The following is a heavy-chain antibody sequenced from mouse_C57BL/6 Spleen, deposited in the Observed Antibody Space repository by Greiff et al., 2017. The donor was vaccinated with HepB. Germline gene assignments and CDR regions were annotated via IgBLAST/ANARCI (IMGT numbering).Heavy chain of an antibody. Sequence: QVQLQQPGAELVKPGASVKLSCKASGYTFTSYWMHWVKQRPGRGLEWIGRIEPNSGGTKYNEKFKSKATLTVDKPSSTAYMQLSSLTSEDSAVYYFARSGYDYVFDYWGQGTTLTVSS. CDR2: IEPNSGGT. J-gene: IGHJ2*01. D-gene: IGHD2-4*01. V-gene: IGHV1-72*01. CDR1: GYTFTSYW. CDR3: ARSGYDYVFDY.